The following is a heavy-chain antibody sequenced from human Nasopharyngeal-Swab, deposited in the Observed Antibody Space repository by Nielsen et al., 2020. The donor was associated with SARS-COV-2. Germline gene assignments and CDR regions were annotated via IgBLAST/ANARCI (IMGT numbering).Heavy chain of an antibody. D-gene: IGHD1-26*01. V-gene: IGHV4-4*02. CDR3: ARGAWELHYYFDY. J-gene: IGHJ4*02. CDR2: IYHSGST. Sequence: SETLSLTCAVSGGSISSSNWWSWVRPPPGKGLEWIGEIYHSGSTNYNPSLKSRVTISVDTSKNQFSLKLSSVTAADTAVYYCARGAWELHYYFDYWGQGTLVTVSS. CDR1: GGSISSSNW.